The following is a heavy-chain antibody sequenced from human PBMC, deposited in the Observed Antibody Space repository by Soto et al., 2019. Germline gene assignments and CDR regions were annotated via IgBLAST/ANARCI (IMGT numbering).Heavy chain of an antibody. CDR1: GFTFSSYT. V-gene: IGHV3-23*01. CDR2: ISGSGGST. D-gene: IGHD5-18*01. J-gene: IGHJ4*02. CDR3: AKDERIQLWWRWVY. Sequence: EVQLLESGGGLVQPGGSLRLSCAASGFTFSSYTMSWVRQAPGKGLEWVSAISGSGGSTYYADSVKGRFTISRDNSKNTLYLQMNSLRAEDTALYYCAKDERIQLWWRWVYWGQGTLVTVSS.